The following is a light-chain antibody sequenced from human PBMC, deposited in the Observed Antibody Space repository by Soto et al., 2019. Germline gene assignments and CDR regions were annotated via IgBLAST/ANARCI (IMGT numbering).Light chain of an antibody. V-gene: IGLV2-18*02. CDR2: DVS. Sequence: QYVLTQLPSVSGSPGQSVAISCTGTSSDVGSYNRVSWYQQPPGTAPKLMIYDVSDRPSGVPDRFSGSKSGNTASLTISGLQAEDEADYYCSSYTSSSTYVFGTGTKVTVL. CDR3: SSYTSSSTYV. J-gene: IGLJ1*01. CDR1: SSDVGSYNR.